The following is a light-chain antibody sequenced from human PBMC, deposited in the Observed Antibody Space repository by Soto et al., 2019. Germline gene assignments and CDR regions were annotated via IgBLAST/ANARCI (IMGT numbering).Light chain of an antibody. CDR1: QSVSSY. J-gene: IGKJ4*01. V-gene: IGKV3-11*01. CDR2: DAS. Sequence: EIVLTQSPATLSLSRGERATLSCRASQSVSSYLAWYQQKPGQAPRLLIYDASNRATGIPARFSGSGSGTDFTLTISSLEPEDFAVYYCQQRSNWSLTFGGGTKVDIK. CDR3: QQRSNWSLT.